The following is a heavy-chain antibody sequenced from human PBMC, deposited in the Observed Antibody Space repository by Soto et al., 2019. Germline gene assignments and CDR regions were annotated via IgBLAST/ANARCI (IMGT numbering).Heavy chain of an antibody. D-gene: IGHD6-19*01. CDR2: IIPVFGIV. CDR3: AGGRIVVAGSSAYYGTDV. Sequence: SVRVTGKVSGGNPSKKAISWVRQAPGQGLEWMGGIIPVFGIVSYAQKFQGRVTITADESTSTAYTELSSLRSEDTAVYFCAGGRIVVAGSSAYYGTDVWGQGTTVTVS. V-gene: IGHV1-69*13. CDR1: GGNPSKKA. J-gene: IGHJ6*02.